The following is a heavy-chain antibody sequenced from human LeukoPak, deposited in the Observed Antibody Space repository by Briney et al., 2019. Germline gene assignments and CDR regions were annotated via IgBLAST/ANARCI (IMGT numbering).Heavy chain of an antibody. V-gene: IGHV4-38-2*02. D-gene: IGHD3-9*01. CDR3: ARHQNSGTGYPDY. J-gene: IGHJ4*02. CDR2: IFHTGST. Sequence: PSETLSLTCTVSGYSISTGYYWGWIRQPPGKGLEWIGIIFHTGSTYYNPSLNSRVTISVDTSTNRFSLQLSSVTAADTAVYYCARHQNSGTGYPDYWGQGTLVTVSS. CDR1: GYSISTGYY.